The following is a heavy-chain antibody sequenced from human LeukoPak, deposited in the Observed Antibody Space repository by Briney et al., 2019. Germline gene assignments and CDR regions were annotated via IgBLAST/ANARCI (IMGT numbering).Heavy chain of an antibody. V-gene: IGHV4-34*01. CDR3: ARAPKRITMVRGSRFRNWFDP. Sequence: KASETLSLTCAVYGGSFSGYYWSWIRQPPGKGLEWIGEINHSGSTNYNPSLKSRVTISVDTSKNQFSLKLSSVTAADTAVYYCARAPKRITMVRGSRFRNWFDPWGQGTLVTVSS. CDR1: GGSFSGYY. CDR2: INHSGST. J-gene: IGHJ5*02. D-gene: IGHD3-10*01.